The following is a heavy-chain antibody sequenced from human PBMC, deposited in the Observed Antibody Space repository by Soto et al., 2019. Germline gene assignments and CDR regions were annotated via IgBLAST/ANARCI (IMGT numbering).Heavy chain of an antibody. V-gene: IGHV3-74*01. CDR3: ALGGYDILTGSPPQLDY. Sequence: SLRLSCAASGFTFSSYWMHWVRQAPGKGLVWVSRINSDGSSTSYADSVKGRFTISRDNAKNTLYLQMNSLRAEDTAVYYCALGGYDILTGSPPQLDYWGQGTLVTVS. J-gene: IGHJ4*02. D-gene: IGHD3-9*01. CDR2: INSDGSST. CDR1: GFTFSSYW.